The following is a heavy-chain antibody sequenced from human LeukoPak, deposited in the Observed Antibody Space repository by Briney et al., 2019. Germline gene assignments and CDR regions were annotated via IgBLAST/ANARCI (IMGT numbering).Heavy chain of an antibody. Sequence: ASVKVSCKASGYTFTGYYMHWVRQAPGQGLEWMGRINPNSGGTNYAQKFQGRVTMTRDTSISTAYMELSRLRSDDTAVYYCARGPGLGRGMDVWGQGTTVTVSS. CDR2: INPNSGGT. CDR1: GYTFTGYY. V-gene: IGHV1-2*06. CDR3: ARGPGLGRGMDV. J-gene: IGHJ6*02. D-gene: IGHD3-22*01.